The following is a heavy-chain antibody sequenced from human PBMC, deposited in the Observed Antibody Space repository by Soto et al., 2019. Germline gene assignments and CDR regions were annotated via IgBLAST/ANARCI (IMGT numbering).Heavy chain of an antibody. V-gene: IGHV4-30-4*01. J-gene: IGHJ5*02. CDR2: IYYSGST. Sequence: SETLSLTCSVSGGSISSGDYYWNWIRQPPGKGLEWIGHIYYSGSTYYNPSLKSRVTISVDTSKNQFSLKLSSVTAADTAVYYCETQEVGGSYVYTFDPWGQGTLVTVS. CDR3: ETQEVGGSYVYTFDP. D-gene: IGHD1-26*01. CDR1: GGSISSGDYY.